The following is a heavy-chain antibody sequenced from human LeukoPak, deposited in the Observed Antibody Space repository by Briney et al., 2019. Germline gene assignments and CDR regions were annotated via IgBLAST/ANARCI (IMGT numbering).Heavy chain of an antibody. CDR2: IKQDGSEK. CDR3: ARDGSSGYQNPADAFDI. CDR1: GFTFSSYW. J-gene: IGHJ3*02. V-gene: IGHV3-7*01. D-gene: IGHD3-22*01. Sequence: PGGSLRLSCAASGFTFSSYWMSWVRQAPGKGLEWVANIKQDGSEKYYVDSVKGRFTISRDNAKNSLYLQMNSLRAEDTAVYYCARDGSSGYQNPADAFDIWGQGTMVTVSS.